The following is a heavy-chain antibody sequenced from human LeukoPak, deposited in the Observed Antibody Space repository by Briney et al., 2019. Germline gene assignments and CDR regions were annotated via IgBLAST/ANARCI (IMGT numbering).Heavy chain of an antibody. CDR3: ARVGRDGYLDY. CDR2: IYYSGST. Sequence: SETLSLTCTVSGGSISSYYWSWIRQPPGKGLEWIGYIYYSGSTNYNPSLKSRVTISVDTSKNQFSLKLSSVTAADTAVYYCARVGRDGYLDYWGQGTLVTVSS. V-gene: IGHV4-59*01. D-gene: IGHD5-24*01. CDR1: GGSISSYY. J-gene: IGHJ4*02.